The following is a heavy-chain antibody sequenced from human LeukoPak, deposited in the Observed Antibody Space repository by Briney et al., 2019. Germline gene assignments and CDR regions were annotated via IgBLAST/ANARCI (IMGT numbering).Heavy chain of an antibody. Sequence: PGGSLRLSCAASGCTFDNYAMHWVRQAPGKGLEWVSGISWNGGDVGYADSVKGRFTISRDNAKNSLYLQMNSLRAEDTALYFCAKADYDGYDYWGQGSLVTVSS. CDR3: AKADYDGYDY. D-gene: IGHD3-16*01. J-gene: IGHJ4*02. CDR2: ISWNGGDV. CDR1: GCTFDNYA. V-gene: IGHV3-9*01.